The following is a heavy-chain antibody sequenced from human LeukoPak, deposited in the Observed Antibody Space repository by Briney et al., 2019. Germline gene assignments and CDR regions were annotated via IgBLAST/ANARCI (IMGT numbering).Heavy chain of an antibody. CDR1: GFTFSSYA. Sequence: GESLRLSCAASGFTFSSYAMHWVRQAPGKGLEWVAVISYDGSNKYYADSVKGRFTISRDNSKNTLYLQMNSLRAEDTAVYYCARDRGDGYNFWDDYWGQGTLVTVSS. CDR2: ISYDGSNK. CDR3: ARDRGDGYNFWDDY. J-gene: IGHJ4*02. V-gene: IGHV3-30-3*01. D-gene: IGHD3-3*01.